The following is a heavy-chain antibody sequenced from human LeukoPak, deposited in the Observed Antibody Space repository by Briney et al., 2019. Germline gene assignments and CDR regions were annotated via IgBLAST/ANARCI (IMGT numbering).Heavy chain of an antibody. CDR1: GFTFSSYA. CDR2: ISYDGSNK. V-gene: IGHV3-30*04. CDR3: ARGRYGDYPDYYYMDV. D-gene: IGHD4-17*01. Sequence: GRSLRLSCAASGFTFSSYAMHWVRQAPGKGLEWVAVISYDGSNKYYADSVKGRFTISRDNSKNTLYLQMNSLGAEDTAVYYCARGRYGDYPDYYYMDVWGKGTTVTVSS. J-gene: IGHJ6*03.